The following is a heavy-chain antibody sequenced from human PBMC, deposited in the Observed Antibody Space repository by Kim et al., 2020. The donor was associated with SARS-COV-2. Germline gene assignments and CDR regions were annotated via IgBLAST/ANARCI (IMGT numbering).Heavy chain of an antibody. D-gene: IGHD3-10*01. CDR3: ARDLFGQMIRGVIGY. CDR1: GFTFSDYH. J-gene: IGHJ4*02. CDR2: ISSSSSYT. V-gene: IGHV3-11*05. Sequence: GGSLRLSCATSGFTFSDYHMSWIRQAPGKGLEWVSYISSSSSYTTYADSVKGRFTIPRDNAKNSLYLQMNSLRAEDTAVYYFARDLFGQMIRGVIGYWGQGTLVTVSS.